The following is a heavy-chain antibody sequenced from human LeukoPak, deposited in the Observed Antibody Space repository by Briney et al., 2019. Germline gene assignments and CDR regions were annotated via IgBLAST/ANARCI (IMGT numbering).Heavy chain of an antibody. V-gene: IGHV3-30*02. J-gene: IGHJ5*02. CDR3: AKDAQVYSTYDWRWFDP. CDR2: IKYDASDE. D-gene: IGHD4-11*01. Sequence: GGSLRLSCAVSGVSFSGYAMHWVRQAPGKGLEWVSLIKYDASDEYYADAVKGRFTISRDNSKNTLYLQMNSLRAEDTAIYYCAKDAQVYSTYDWRWFDPWGQGTLVTVSS. CDR1: GVSFSGYA.